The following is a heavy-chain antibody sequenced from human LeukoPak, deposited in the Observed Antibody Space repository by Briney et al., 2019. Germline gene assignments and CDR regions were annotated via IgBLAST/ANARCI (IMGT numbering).Heavy chain of an antibody. V-gene: IGHV4-34*01. Sequence: PSETLSLTCAVYGGSFSGYYWSWIRQPPGKGLEWIGEINHSGSTNYNPSLKSRVTISVDTSKNQFSLKLSSVTAADTAVYYCARISPRRYYYDSSGFYSEVWFDPWGRGTLVTVSS. J-gene: IGHJ5*02. CDR2: INHSGST. CDR3: ARISPRRYYYDSSGFYSEVWFDP. D-gene: IGHD3-22*01. CDR1: GGSFSGYY.